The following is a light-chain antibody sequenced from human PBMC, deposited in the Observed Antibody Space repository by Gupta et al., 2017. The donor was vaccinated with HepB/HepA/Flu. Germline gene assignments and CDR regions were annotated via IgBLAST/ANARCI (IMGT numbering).Light chain of an antibody. CDR3: QKDDFAPLT. J-gene: IGKJ3*01. V-gene: IGKV1-27*01. CDR1: QTINNF. Sequence: DIQLTQSPSSLSASVGDRVTITCRASQTINNFLAWYQQKPGKGPKLLIYAASTLQSGVPSSFSDSGSGTEFTLTISSLQPEDIATYYCQKDDFAPLTFGHGTKVDIK. CDR2: AAS.